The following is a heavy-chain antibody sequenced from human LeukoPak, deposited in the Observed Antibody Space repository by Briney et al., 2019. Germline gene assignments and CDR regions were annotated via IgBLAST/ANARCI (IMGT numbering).Heavy chain of an antibody. V-gene: IGHV1-24*01. Sequence: ASVKVSCKVSGYTLTELSMHWVRQAPGKGLEWMGGFDPEDGETSYAQKFQGRVTMTEDTSTDTAYMELSSLRSEDTAAYYCATASYYDSSGLHLYYFDYWGQGTLVTVSS. D-gene: IGHD3-22*01. J-gene: IGHJ4*02. CDR3: ATASYYDSSGLHLYYFDY. CDR1: GYTLTELS. CDR2: FDPEDGET.